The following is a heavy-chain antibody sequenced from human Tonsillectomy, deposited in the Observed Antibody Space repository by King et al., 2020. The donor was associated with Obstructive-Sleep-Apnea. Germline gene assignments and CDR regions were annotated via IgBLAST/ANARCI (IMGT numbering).Heavy chain of an antibody. D-gene: IGHD4-17*01. J-gene: IGHJ4*02. CDR3: ARSVLYGDYALDY. CDR2: IKQDGNEK. V-gene: IGHV3-7*03. CDR1: GFTFSSSW. Sequence: VQLVESGGGLVQPGGSLRLSCAASGFTFSSSWMNWVRQAPGKGLEWVANIKQDGNEKYYVDSVQGRFSISRDNAKNSLYLQMNSLRAEDTAVYYCARSVLYGDYALDYWGQGTLVTVSS.